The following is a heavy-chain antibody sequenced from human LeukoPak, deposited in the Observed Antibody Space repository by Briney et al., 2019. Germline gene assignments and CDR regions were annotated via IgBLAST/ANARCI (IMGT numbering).Heavy chain of an antibody. CDR2: VYNSGST. CDR3: ARLRSGMDV. V-gene: IGHV4-59*11. Sequence: SSETLSLTCTVSGGSINSHYWTWIRQPPGKGLEWIANVYNSGSTNYNPSLKSRVTISVDMFKNQFSLKLTSVTAADTAVYYCARLRSGMDVWGQGTTVTVSS. CDR1: GGSINSHY. J-gene: IGHJ6*02.